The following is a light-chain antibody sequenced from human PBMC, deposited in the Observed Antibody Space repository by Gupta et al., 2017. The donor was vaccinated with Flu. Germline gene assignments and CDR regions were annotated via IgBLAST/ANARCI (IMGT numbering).Light chain of an antibody. CDR3: SSSKSSRTPRV. Sequence: QSALTQPAPVSGSPGQSITISCTGTSSDVGGYNYVSWYQQHPGKAPKLMIYEVSNRPSGVSKRVSGSKSGNTDSLTIYGLQAEDEADYYCSSSKSSRTPRVFGGGTKLTVL. CDR1: SSDVGGYNY. CDR2: EVS. V-gene: IGLV2-14*01. J-gene: IGLJ3*02.